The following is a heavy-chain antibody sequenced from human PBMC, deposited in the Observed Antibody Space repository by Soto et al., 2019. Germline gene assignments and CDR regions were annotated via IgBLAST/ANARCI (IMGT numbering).Heavy chain of an antibody. CDR3: ARDIVIVGPRENDAFDV. D-gene: IGHD2-21*01. CDR2: INPANGNT. V-gene: IGHV1-3*01. Sequence: QVQLVQSGAELKRPGASVNISCQASGFTFSDTLINWVRQGPGQRLEWMGWINPANGNTRYSESFQGRVTISRLSSASTAYVALSALTSEDTAVYYCARDIVIVGPRENDAFDVWGQGTMITVSS. CDR1: GFTFSDTL. J-gene: IGHJ3*01.